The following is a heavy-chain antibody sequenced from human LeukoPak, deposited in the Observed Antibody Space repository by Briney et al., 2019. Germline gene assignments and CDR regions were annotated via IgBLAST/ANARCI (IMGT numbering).Heavy chain of an antibody. CDR1: GGSFSGYY. V-gene: IGHV4-34*01. CDR3: ARPNTSGWRSYFDY. CDR2: INHSGST. Sequence: PSETLSLTCAVYGGSFSGYYWSWIRQPPGKGLEWIGEINHSGSTNYNPSLKSRVTISVDTSKNQFSLELSSVNAADTAVYYCARPNTSGWRSYFDYWGQGSLVTVSS. J-gene: IGHJ4*02. D-gene: IGHD6-19*01.